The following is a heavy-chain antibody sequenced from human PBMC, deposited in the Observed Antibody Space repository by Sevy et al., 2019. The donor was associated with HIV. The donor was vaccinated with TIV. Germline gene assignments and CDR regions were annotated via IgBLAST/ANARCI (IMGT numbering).Heavy chain of an antibody. CDR1: GYTFTDYG. D-gene: IGHD3-3*01. Sequence: ASVKVSCKASGYTFTDYGITWVRQAPGQGLEWMGWISTYNSNKKYAQNLQGRLTMTTDTSTSTAYMELRSLRSDDTAVYYCTRVDPYYEFGDVWGQGTTVTVSS. J-gene: IGHJ6*02. CDR3: TRVDPYYEFGDV. CDR2: ISTYNSNK. V-gene: IGHV1-18*01.